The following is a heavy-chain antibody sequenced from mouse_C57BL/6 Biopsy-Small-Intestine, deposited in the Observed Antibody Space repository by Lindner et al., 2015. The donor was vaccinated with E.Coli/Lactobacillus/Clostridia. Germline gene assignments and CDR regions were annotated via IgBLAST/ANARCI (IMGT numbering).Heavy chain of an antibody. V-gene: IGHV5-4*01. D-gene: IGHD1-1*01. CDR2: ISADDNYT. CDR1: RFTFSSYA. J-gene: IGHJ4*01. CDR3: ARESYYYGSSYALDY. Sequence: VQLQESGGGLVKPGGSLKLSCAASRFTFSSYAMSWVRQTPEKRLEWVATISADDNYTFYPDNIKGRFTISRDNAKNNLYLQMSHLKSEDTAMYYCARESYYYGSSYALDYWGQGTLVAVSS.